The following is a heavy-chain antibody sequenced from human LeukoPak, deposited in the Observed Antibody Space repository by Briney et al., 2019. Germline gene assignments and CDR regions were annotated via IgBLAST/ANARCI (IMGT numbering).Heavy chain of an antibody. Sequence: GRSLRLSCAASGFTFSSYSMNWVRQAPGKGLEWVSSISSSSSYIYYADSVKGRFTISRDNAKNSLYLQMNSLRAEDTAVYYCARDGTWGGYWGQGALVTVSS. CDR1: GFTFSSYS. V-gene: IGHV3-21*01. CDR2: ISSSSSYI. J-gene: IGHJ4*02. D-gene: IGHD3-16*01. CDR3: ARDGTWGGY.